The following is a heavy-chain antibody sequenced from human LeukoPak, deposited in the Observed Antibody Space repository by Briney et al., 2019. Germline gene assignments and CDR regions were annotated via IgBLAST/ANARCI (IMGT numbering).Heavy chain of an antibody. D-gene: IGHD3-22*01. J-gene: IGHJ4*02. Sequence: PGRSLRLSCAASGFTFSGYAMHWVRQAPGKGLEWVSSISSSSSYIYYADSVKGRFTISRDNAKNSLYLQMNSLRAEDTAVYYCARGEDSSGYYWGQGTLVTVSS. CDR1: GFTFSGYA. V-gene: IGHV3-21*01. CDR2: ISSSSSYI. CDR3: ARGEDSSGYY.